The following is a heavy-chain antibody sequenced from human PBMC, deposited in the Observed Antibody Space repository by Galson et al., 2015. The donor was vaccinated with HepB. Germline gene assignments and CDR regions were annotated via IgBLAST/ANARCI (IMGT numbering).Heavy chain of an antibody. D-gene: IGHD3-22*01. CDR1: GYTFTSYY. CDR3: ARDGSYDSSGYYYDWFDP. J-gene: IGHJ5*02. V-gene: IGHV1-46*01. Sequence: SVKVSCKASGYTFTSYYMHWVRQAPGQGLEWMGIINPSGGSTSYVQKFQGRVTMTRDTSTSTVYMELSSLRSEDTAVYYCARDGSYDSSGYYYDWFDPWGQGTLVTVSS. CDR2: INPSGGST.